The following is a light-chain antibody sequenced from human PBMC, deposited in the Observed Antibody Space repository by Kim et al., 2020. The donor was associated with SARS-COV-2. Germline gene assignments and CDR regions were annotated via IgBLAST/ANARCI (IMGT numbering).Light chain of an antibody. V-gene: IGKV3-15*01. J-gene: IGKJ2*01. CDR2: GAS. Sequence: EIVMTQSPATLSVSPGERVTLSCRASQSVDSNLAWYHQKPGQAPRLLIYGASTRATDIPARFSGSGSGTEFTLIINSLQSEDFAVYYCQQYSHWPPYTFGQGTKLEI. CDR1: QSVDSN. CDR3: QQYSHWPPYT.